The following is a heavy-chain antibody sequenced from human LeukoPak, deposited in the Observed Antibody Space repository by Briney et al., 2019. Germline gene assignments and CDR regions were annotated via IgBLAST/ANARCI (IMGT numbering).Heavy chain of an antibody. J-gene: IGHJ6*03. CDR3: ARERRGYYYYYMDV. D-gene: IGHD1-1*01. V-gene: IGHV4-61*02. CDR1: GGSISSGSYY. Sequence: SETLSLTCTVSGGSISSGSYYWSWIRQPAGKGLEWFGRIYTSGSTNYNPSLKSRVTISVDTSKNQFSLKLSSVTAADTAVYYCARERRGYYYYYMDVWGKGTTVTVSS. CDR2: IYTSGST.